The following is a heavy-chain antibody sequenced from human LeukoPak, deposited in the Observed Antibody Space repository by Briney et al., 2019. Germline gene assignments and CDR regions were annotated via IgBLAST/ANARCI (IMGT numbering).Heavy chain of an antibody. CDR3: ARGSSSPWGGYYYYGMDV. V-gene: IGHV4-34*01. CDR1: GGSISSYY. Sequence: SETLSLTCTVSGGSISSYYWSWIRQPPGKGLEWIGEINHSGSTNYNPSLKSRVTISVDTSKNQFSLKLSSVTAADTAVYYCARGSSSPWGGYYYYGMDVWGQGTTVTVSS. J-gene: IGHJ6*02. CDR2: INHSGST. D-gene: IGHD6-6*01.